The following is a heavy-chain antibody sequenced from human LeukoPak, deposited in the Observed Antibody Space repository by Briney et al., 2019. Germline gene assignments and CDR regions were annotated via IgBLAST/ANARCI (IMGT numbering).Heavy chain of an antibody. V-gene: IGHV4-39*01. Sequence: SETLSLTCTVSGGSVSSGSYYWSWIRQPPGKGLEWIGSIYYSGSTYYNPSLKSRVTISVDTSKNQFSLKLSSVTAADTAVYYCARYIVVVVAATDAFDIWGQGTMVTVSS. CDR3: ARYIVVVVAATDAFDI. CDR1: GGSVSSGSYY. J-gene: IGHJ3*02. D-gene: IGHD2-15*01. CDR2: IYYSGST.